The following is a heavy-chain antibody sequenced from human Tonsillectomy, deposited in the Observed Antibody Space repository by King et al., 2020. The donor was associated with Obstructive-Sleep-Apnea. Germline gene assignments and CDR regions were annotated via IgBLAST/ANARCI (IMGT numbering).Heavy chain of an antibody. D-gene: IGHD3-9*01. Sequence: VQLVESGGGLVQPGRSLRLSCTASGFTFGDYDMSWFRQAPGKGLEWVGFIRTIAYGGTAEYAASVKGRFTISRDDPKSIAYLQMNSLKTEDTAVYYCTRESVILTGYTDYWGQGTLVTVSS. J-gene: IGHJ4*02. CDR2: IRTIAYGGTA. CDR1: GFTFGDYD. CDR3: TRESVILTGYTDY. V-gene: IGHV3-49*03.